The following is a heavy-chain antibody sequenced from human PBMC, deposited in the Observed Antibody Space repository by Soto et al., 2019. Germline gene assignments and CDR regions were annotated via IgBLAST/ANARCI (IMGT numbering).Heavy chain of an antibody. J-gene: IGHJ4*02. CDR2: INDGNGNT. CDR1: GYTFTSYA. Sequence: QVQLVQSGAEEKKPGASVKVSCKASGYTFTSYAMHWVRQAPGQRLEWMGWINDGNGNTKYSQKFKGRVTITRDTSASTAHMELCSLGSEETAVYYCAGGSGYYYWDDYWGQGTLVTVSS. CDR3: AGGSGYYYWDDY. D-gene: IGHD3-22*01. V-gene: IGHV1-3*05.